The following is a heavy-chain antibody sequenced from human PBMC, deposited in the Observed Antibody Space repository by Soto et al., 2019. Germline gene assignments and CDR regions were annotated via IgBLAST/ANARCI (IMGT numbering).Heavy chain of an antibody. CDR2: IYYSXST. CDR1: CGSINSYY. J-gene: IGHJ4*02. Sequence: XXTLSLTCTVSCGSINSYYWSWIRQPPGKGPEWMWXIYYSXSTNYNNSLKXXVTISVDXXKNQFSLKLSSVTAADTAVYYCARSEGPFTLDYWGQGTLVTVS. CDR3: ARSEGPFTLDY. V-gene: IGHV4-59*08.